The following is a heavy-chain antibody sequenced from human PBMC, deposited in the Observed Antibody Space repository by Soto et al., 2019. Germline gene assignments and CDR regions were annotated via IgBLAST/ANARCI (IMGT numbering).Heavy chain of an antibody. Sequence: ASVKVSCKGSGYTFTSYAMHWVRQAPGQRLEWMGWINAGNGNTKYSQKFQGRVTITRDTSASTAYMELSSLRSEDTAVYYCARSEVLMVYAIGVSWGQGTLVTVSS. CDR2: INAGNGNT. CDR3: ARSEVLMVYAIGVS. J-gene: IGHJ4*02. CDR1: GYTFTSYA. D-gene: IGHD2-8*01. V-gene: IGHV1-3*01.